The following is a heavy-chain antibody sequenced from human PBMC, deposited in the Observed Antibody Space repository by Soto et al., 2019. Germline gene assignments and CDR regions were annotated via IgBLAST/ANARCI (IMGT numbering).Heavy chain of an antibody. D-gene: IGHD2-15*01. CDR2: TSPIFGSG. CDR3: ARRQSGGFHRYFDS. J-gene: IGHJ4*02. V-gene: IGHV1-69*06. CDR1: GGTFSSHP. Sequence: SVKVPCKASGGTFSSHPISCVRPALGQGLEWMGGTSPIFGSGSSSQTFHGRLTITADKSTNTAYMELSNLTSGDTAVYYCARRQSGGFHRYFDSWGQGTLVTVSS.